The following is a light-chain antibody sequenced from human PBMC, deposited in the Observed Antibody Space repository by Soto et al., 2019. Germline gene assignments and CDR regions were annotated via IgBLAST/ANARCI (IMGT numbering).Light chain of an antibody. V-gene: IGKV3-11*01. Sequence: EVVLTQSPVTLSLSPGERATLSCRASQSFRGLLAWYQQKPGQAPRLLIYDSYNRATGIPPRFSGSGSGTDFTLTISSLEPEDSADYYCQRRHMWPITFGQGTRLEIK. J-gene: IGKJ5*01. CDR3: QRRHMWPIT. CDR1: QSFRGL. CDR2: DSY.